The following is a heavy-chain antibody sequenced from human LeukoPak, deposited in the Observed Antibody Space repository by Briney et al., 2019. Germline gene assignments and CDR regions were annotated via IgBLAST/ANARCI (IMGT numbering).Heavy chain of an antibody. V-gene: IGHV3-9*01. Sequence: GGSLRLSCAGSGFSFNTYAVHWVRQTPGKDLEWVSGISWNSDTVGYADSVKGRFAISRDNAKNSLYLQMTSLRPEDTAVYYCAKASYLGIVGTSPFDFWGQGTLVTVSS. CDR3: AKASYLGIVGTSPFDF. J-gene: IGHJ4*02. D-gene: IGHD1-26*01. CDR1: GFSFNTYA. CDR2: ISWNSDTV.